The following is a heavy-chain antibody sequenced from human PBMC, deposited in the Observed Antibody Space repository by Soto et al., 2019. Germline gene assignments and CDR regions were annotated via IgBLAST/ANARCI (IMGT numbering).Heavy chain of an antibody. CDR3: ARCDVCYPGGEDAFDL. J-gene: IGHJ3*01. CDR2: IIPMFGTT. V-gene: IGHV1-69*01. D-gene: IGHD2-21*02. Sequence: QVQLVQSGAEVKKPGSSVKVSCKTSGGTFSSHALTWLRQAPGQGLEWMGGIIPMFGTTYTSQKFQGRVAISADETTSTLELSSLRSEDTAVYFCARCDVCYPGGEDAFDLWGQGTTVIVSS. CDR1: GGTFSSHA.